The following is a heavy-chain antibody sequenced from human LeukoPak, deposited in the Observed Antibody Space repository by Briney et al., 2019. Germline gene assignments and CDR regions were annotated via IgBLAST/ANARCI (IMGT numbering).Heavy chain of an antibody. CDR2: IYYSGST. V-gene: IGHV4-61*01. Sequence: PSETLSLTCTVSGGSISSSSYYWSWIRQPPGKGLEWIGYIYYSGSTNYNPSLKSRVTISVDTSKNQFSLKLSSVTAADTAVYYCARVGRVYSSSWYGPRHFDYWGQGTLVTVSS. J-gene: IGHJ4*02. CDR1: GGSISSSSYY. D-gene: IGHD6-13*01. CDR3: ARVGRVYSSSWYGPRHFDY.